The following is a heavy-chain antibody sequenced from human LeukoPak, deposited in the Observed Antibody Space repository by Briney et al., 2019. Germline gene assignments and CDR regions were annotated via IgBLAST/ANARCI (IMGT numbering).Heavy chain of an antibody. CDR3: ARARGLGIGAHFDY. CDR2: ISDDSYRT. V-gene: IGHV3-11*01. CDR1: GFNFGGYY. D-gene: IGHD4-17*01. Sequence: GGSLRLSCIASGFNFGGYYMGWIRQAPGRGLAGVSYISDDSYRTPYGDSVKGRFTISRDNAKNSLYLQMDNLRVEDTAVYYCARARGLGIGAHFDYWGQGTLVTVSS. J-gene: IGHJ4*02.